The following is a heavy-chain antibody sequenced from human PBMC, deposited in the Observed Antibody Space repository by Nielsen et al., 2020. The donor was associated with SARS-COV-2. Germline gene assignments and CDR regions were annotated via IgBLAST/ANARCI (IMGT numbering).Heavy chain of an antibody. Sequence: GGSLRLSCAASGFTFDDYAMHWVRQAPGKGLEWVSGISWNSGSIGYADSVKGRFTISRDNAKNSLYLQMNSLRAEDTALYYCAKDKGSCSGGSCAGPYYYYYGMDVWGQGTTVTVSS. CDR1: GFTFDDYA. D-gene: IGHD2-15*01. J-gene: IGHJ6*02. V-gene: IGHV3-9*01. CDR2: ISWNSGSI. CDR3: AKDKGSCSGGSCAGPYYYYYGMDV.